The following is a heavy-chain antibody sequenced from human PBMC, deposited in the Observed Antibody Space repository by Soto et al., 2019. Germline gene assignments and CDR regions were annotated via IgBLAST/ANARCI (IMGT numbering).Heavy chain of an antibody. J-gene: IGHJ4*02. V-gene: IGHV1-69*12. CDR3: ARGTVVAATSPFDY. CDR1: GGTFSSYA. Sequence: QVQLVQSGAEVKKPGSSVKVSCKASGGTFSSYAISWVRQAPGQGLEWMGGIIPIFGIANYAQKFQGRVTITEDESTSIAYMELSSLISEDTAVYYCARGTVVAATSPFDYWGKGTLVTVSA. CDR2: IIPIFGIA. D-gene: IGHD2-15*01.